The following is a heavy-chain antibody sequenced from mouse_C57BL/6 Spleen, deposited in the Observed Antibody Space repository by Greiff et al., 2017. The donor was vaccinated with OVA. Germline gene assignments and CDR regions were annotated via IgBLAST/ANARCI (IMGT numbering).Heavy chain of an antibody. CDR2: ISSGSSTI. Sequence: VQLQQSGGGLVKPGGSLKLSCAASGFTFSDYGMHWVRQAPEKGLEWVAYISSGSSTIYYADTVKGRFTISRDNAKNTLFLQMTSLRSEDTAMYYCARCELGRGYFDVWGTGTTVTVSS. CDR3: ARCELGRGYFDV. D-gene: IGHD4-1*01. V-gene: IGHV5-17*01. CDR1: GFTFSDYG. J-gene: IGHJ1*03.